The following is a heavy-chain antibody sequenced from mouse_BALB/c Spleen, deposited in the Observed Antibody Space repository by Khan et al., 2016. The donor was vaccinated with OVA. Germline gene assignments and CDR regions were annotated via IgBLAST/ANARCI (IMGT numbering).Heavy chain of an antibody. CDR2: IWGGGGT. CDR1: GFSLSRYN. D-gene: IGHD2-14*01. V-gene: IGHV2-6-4*01. J-gene: IGHJ4*01. Sequence: QMQLEESGPGLVAPSQSLSITCTVSGFSLSRYNLHWVRQPPGKGLEWLGMIWGGGGTDYNSTLKSRLNISKDNSKSQVLLKMNSLQTDDTAMYYWARAYYRYDGYYAMDYWGQGTSVTVSS. CDR3: ARAYYRYDGYYAMDY.